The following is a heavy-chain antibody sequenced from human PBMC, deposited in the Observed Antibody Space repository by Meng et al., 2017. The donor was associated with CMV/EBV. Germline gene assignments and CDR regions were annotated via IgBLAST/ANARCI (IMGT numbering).Heavy chain of an antibody. CDR3: ARDKNWGPDY. V-gene: IGHV1-2*02. CDR1: GYTFTDHY. D-gene: IGHD7-27*01. Sequence: ASVKVSCKASGYTFTDHYFHWVRQAPGQGLEWMGWIHPQSGVTNYAQKFQARVTLTGDTSINTGYMELSRLTSDDTAVYYCARDKNWGPDYWGQGTLVTVSS. J-gene: IGHJ4*02. CDR2: IHPQSGVT.